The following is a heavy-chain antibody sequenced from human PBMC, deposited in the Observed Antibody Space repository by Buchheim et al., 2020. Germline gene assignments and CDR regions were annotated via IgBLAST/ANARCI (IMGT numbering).Heavy chain of an antibody. CDR2: ICYSGST. J-gene: IGHJ6*04. D-gene: IGHD1-14*01. CDR1: GGSISSYY. Sequence: QVQLQESGPGLVKPSETLSLTCTVSGGSISSYYLSWIRQPPGKGLEWIWYICYSGSTNYNPSLKSRLSISVDTSKNQLSLMLSSVTAADTAVYYCAGDSEGMDVGGKGTT. V-gene: IGHV4-59*01. CDR3: AGDSEGMDV.